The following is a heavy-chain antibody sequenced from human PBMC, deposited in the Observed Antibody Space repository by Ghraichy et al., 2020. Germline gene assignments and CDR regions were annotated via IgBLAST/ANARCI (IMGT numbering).Heavy chain of an antibody. D-gene: IGHD2-8*02. CDR1: GFSINNYG. CDR2: MWSNGSKE. V-gene: IGHV3-33*01. Sequence: GGSLRLSCAASGFSINNYGIHWVRQAPGKGLAWVAIMWSNGSKEYYADSVKGRFTISRDNSNTLYLQMNSLRAEDTAVYYCARGRHCTGGTCYFDYWGQGTLVTVSS. J-gene: IGHJ4*02. CDR3: ARGRHCTGGTCYFDY.